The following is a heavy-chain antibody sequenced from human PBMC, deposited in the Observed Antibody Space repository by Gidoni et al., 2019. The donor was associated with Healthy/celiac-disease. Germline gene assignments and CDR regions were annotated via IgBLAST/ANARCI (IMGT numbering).Heavy chain of an antibody. CDR1: GFTFSSSS. Sequence: EVQLVESGGGLVQPGGSLRLSCAASGFTFSSSSMNWVRQAPGKGLEWVSYISSSSSTIYYEDSVKGRVTISRDNAKNSLYLQMNSLRAEDTAVYYCARGYSSGWHKGSYYFDYWGQGTLVTVSS. V-gene: IGHV3-48*04. D-gene: IGHD6-19*01. CDR3: ARGYSSGWHKGSYYFDY. J-gene: IGHJ4*02. CDR2: ISSSSSTI.